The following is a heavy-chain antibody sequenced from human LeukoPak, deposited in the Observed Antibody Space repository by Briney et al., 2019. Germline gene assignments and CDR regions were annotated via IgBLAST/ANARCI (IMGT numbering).Heavy chain of an antibody. Sequence: ASVKVSCKASGYTFTDYYMHWVRQAPGQGLEWMGWINPNSGGTNYAQKFQGRVTMTRDTSISTAYMELSRLRSDDTAVYYCAREGTLAGTNLNWFDPWGQGTLVTVSS. J-gene: IGHJ5*02. CDR1: GYTFTDYY. D-gene: IGHD6-19*01. CDR2: INPNSGGT. CDR3: AREGTLAGTNLNWFDP. V-gene: IGHV1-2*02.